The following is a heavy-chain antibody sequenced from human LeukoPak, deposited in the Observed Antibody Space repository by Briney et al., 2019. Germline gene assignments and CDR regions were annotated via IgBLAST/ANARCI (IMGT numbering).Heavy chain of an antibody. D-gene: IGHD1-26*01. J-gene: IGHJ4*02. CDR1: GFTFSSYG. CDR3: AKDQPDVGATAWLFDC. CDR2: IRNDGSTK. Sequence: GGSLRLSCAASGFTFSSYGIHWVRQAPGKGLEWVAFIRNDGSTKYYTDSVKGRFTIFRDNSKNTLYLQMNSLRAEDTAVYYCAKDQPDVGATAWLFDCWGQGTLVAVSS. V-gene: IGHV3-30*02.